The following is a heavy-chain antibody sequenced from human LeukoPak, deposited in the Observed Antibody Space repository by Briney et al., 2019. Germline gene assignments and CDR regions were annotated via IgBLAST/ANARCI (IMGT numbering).Heavy chain of an antibody. CDR3: ARDLHGRYSYGYRH. CDR2: ISYDGSNQ. CDR1: GFTFSSYA. J-gene: IGHJ4*02. D-gene: IGHD5-18*01. Sequence: GGSLILSCAASGFTFSSYAMDWVRQAPGKGLEWVAVISYDGSNQHKADSVRGRFTISRDNSKNTLYLQMNSLRAEDTAVYYCARDLHGRYSYGYRHWGQGTLVTVSS. V-gene: IGHV3-30*04.